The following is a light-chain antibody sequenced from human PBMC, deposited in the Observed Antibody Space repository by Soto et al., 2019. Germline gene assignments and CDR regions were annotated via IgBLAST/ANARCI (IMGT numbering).Light chain of an antibody. Sequence: DVHLTQSPSTLSASVGDRVTITCRAIHNITSWLAWYQQRPGEAPKVLISEASSLVSGVPSRFSGRGAGTEFTLTIRSLQPDDFATYYCQQYSDYFGGGTKVEIK. CDR1: HNITSW. J-gene: IGKJ4*01. CDR3: QQYSDY. CDR2: EAS. V-gene: IGKV1-5*01.